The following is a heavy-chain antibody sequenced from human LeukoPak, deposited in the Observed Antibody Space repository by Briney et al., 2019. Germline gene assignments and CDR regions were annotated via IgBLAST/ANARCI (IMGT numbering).Heavy chain of an antibody. V-gene: IGHV4-34*01. J-gene: IGHJ4*02. CDR1: GGSFSAYY. Sequence: SEILSLTCAVYGGSFSAYYWTWIRQPPGKGLEWIGEIKQSENTNYNPSLKSRVTISIDPSKNQISLKLNSVTAADTAVYFCAREGLRNAYNPLGYWGQRTLVTVSS. CDR2: IKQSENT. D-gene: IGHD5-24*01. CDR3: AREGLRNAYNPLGY.